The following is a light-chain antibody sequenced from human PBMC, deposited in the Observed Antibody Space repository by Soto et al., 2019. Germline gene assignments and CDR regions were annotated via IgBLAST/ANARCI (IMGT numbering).Light chain of an antibody. CDR2: ESS. V-gene: IGKV3-11*01. CDR1: QSVSSR. Sequence: EIVMTQSPATLSVSPGERVTLSCRASQSVSSRLAWYQQKPGQDPRLLIYESSNRATGIAARFSGSGSGTDFNLTISRLETEDFAVYECQQRSNWTQTFGQGTKVDIK. J-gene: IGKJ1*01. CDR3: QQRSNWTQT.